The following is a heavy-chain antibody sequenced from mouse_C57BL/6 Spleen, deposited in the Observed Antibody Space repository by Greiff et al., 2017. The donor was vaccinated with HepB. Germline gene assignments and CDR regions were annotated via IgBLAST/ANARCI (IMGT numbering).Heavy chain of an antibody. Sequence: VQLQQSGAELVRPGSSVKLSCKASGYTFTSYWMHWVKQRPIQGLEWIGNIDPSDSETHYNQKFKDKATLTVDKSSSTAYMQLSSLTSEDSAVYYCASFITTVSDYWGQGTTLTVSS. CDR1: GYTFTSYW. V-gene: IGHV1-52*01. CDR2: IDPSDSET. J-gene: IGHJ2*01. CDR3: ASFITTVSDY. D-gene: IGHD1-1*01.